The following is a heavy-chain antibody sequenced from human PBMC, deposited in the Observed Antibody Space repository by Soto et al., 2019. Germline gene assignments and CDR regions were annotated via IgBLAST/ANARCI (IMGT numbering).Heavy chain of an antibody. Sequence: SVKVSCKASGGPVSSHTFSWVRQAPGQGLEWMGGIIPVYGTAKYTQKFQGRVTITADKSTNTVFMELSSLRSDDSAVYYCARVGLGWDILGHFDLWGQGTLVTVS. CDR2: IIPVYGTA. J-gene: IGHJ4*02. CDR3: ARVGLGWDILGHFDL. CDR1: GGPVSSHT. V-gene: IGHV1-69*06. D-gene: IGHD1-26*01.